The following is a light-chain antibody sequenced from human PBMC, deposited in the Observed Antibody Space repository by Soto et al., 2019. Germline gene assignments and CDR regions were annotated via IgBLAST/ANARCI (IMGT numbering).Light chain of an antibody. CDR1: QAISSY. V-gene: IGKV1-27*01. CDR3: HKYNHAPT. Sequence: DIQLTQSPSSLSASVGDRVTIICRASQAISSYLAWYQQKPGKVPELLIYATSTLQSGAPSRSSGSGSGTDFTLTISSLQPEDVATYYCHKYNHAPTFGGGTKVEIK. CDR2: ATS. J-gene: IGKJ4*01.